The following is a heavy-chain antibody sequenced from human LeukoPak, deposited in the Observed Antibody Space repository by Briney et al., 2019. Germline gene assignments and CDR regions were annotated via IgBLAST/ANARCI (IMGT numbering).Heavy chain of an antibody. CDR3: ARTAVAITLYYFGY. Sequence: PGGSLRLSCAASGFTFSSYWMSWVRQAPGKGLEWVANIKQDGSEKYYVDSVKGRFTISRDNAKNSLYLQMNSLRAEDTAVYYCARTAVAITLYYFGYWGQGTLVTVSS. D-gene: IGHD6-19*01. CDR1: GFTFSSYW. J-gene: IGHJ4*02. CDR2: IKQDGSEK. V-gene: IGHV3-7*01.